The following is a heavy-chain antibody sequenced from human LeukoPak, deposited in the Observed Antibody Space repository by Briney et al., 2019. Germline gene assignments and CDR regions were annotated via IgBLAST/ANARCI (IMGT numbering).Heavy chain of an antibody. CDR2: INTNTGNP. D-gene: IGHD5-18*01. Sequence: APVKVSCKASGYTFTSYAMNWVRQAPGQGLEWMGWINTNTGNPTYAQGLTGRFVFSLDTSVSTAYLQVSSLKAEDTAVYYCARVYSTANDYWGQGTLVTVSS. CDR1: GYTFTSYA. J-gene: IGHJ4*02. V-gene: IGHV7-4-1*02. CDR3: ARVYSTANDY.